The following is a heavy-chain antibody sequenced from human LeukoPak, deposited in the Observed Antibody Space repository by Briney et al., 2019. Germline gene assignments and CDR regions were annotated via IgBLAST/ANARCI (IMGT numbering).Heavy chain of an antibody. D-gene: IGHD7-27*01. J-gene: IGHJ3*02. V-gene: IGHV6-1*01. CDR2: TYYTSQWYN. CDR3: ARWRHITGDIYETLDI. Sequence: SQTLSLTCAISGDSVSTNSAAWNWIRQSPSRGLEWLGRTYYTSQWYNDYAVSVKSRITINPDTPKNQFSPHLNSVTPEDTGVYYCARWRHITGDIYETLDIWGQGTMVTVS. CDR1: GDSVSTNSAA.